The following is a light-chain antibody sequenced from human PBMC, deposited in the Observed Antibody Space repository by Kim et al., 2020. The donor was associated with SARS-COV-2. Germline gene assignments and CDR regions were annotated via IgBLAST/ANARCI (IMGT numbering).Light chain of an antibody. CDR2: GAS. CDR3: QQYGSSPYS. V-gene: IGKV3-20*01. Sequence: LSPGERATLAFRASQSVCGSYLAGYQQKPGQAPRLHIYGASIRATGIPDRFSGSGSGTDFTLTISRLEPEDCAVYYCQQYGSSPYSFGQGTKLE. CDR1: QSVCGSY. J-gene: IGKJ2*03.